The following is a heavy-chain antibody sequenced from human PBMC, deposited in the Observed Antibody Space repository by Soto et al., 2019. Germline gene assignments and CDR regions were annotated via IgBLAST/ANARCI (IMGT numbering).Heavy chain of an antibody. CDR2: INPNSGDT. D-gene: IGHD4-4*01. V-gene: IGHV1-2*04. J-gene: IGHJ6*02. Sequence: ASVKVSCKASGYTFTGYYMHWVRQAPGQGLEWMGWINPNSGDTNYAQKFQGWVTMTRDTSISTAYMELSRLRSDDTAVYYCARDQGYSNXVSGGTKWDYYYYGMDVWGRGTTVTVSS. CDR3: ARDQGYSNXVSGGTKWDYYYYGMDV. CDR1: GYTFTGYY.